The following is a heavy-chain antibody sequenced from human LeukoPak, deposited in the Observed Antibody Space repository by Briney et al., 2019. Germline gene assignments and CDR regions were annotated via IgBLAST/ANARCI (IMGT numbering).Heavy chain of an antibody. CDR3: ARKGGSGWYKLRFYFDY. Sequence: SETLSLTCTVSGSSISSSNYNWGWIRQPPGKGLEWLGCVSYTRGTYYTPSLKSRVAISVDTSRNQFSLKLSSVTAADTAVYYCARKGGSGWYKLRFYFDYWGQGTLVTVSS. CDR1: GSSISSSNYN. CDR2: VSYTRGT. V-gene: IGHV4-39*01. D-gene: IGHD6-19*01. J-gene: IGHJ4*02.